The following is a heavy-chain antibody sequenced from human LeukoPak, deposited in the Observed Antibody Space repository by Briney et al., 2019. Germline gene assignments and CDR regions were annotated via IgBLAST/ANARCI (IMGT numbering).Heavy chain of an antibody. CDR1: GYTFTGYY. CDR3: ARVLSLHYYYSMDV. J-gene: IGHJ6*03. Sequence: ASVKVSCKASGYTFTGYYMHWVRQAPGQGLEWMGWINPNSGGTNYAQKFQGRVTMTRDTSISTAYMELSRLRSDDTAVYYCARVLSLHYYYSMDVWGKGTTVTVSS. CDR2: INPNSGGT. V-gene: IGHV1-2*02.